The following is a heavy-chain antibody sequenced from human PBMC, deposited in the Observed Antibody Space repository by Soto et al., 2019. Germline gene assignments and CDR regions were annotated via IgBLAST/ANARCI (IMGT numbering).Heavy chain of an antibody. CDR1: GFSFSGYW. Sequence: PRGSLRLSCAASGFSFSGYWMSWVRQAPGKGPEWVANIKEDGTEQHYVDSVKGRFTISRDNSENSLFLQMNNLRAEDSAIYYFAIATSTVSYCFGRRDPGTKVAVCS. CDR2: IKEDGTEQ. V-gene: IGHV3-7*03. J-gene: IGHJ4*02. CDR3: AIATSTVSYCFGR. D-gene: IGHD4-4*01.